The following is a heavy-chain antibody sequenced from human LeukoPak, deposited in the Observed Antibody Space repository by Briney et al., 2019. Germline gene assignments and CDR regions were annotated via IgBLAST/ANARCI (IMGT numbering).Heavy chain of an antibody. CDR1: GGSISSGGYY. Sequence: PSETLSLTCTVSGGSISSGGYYWSWIRQPPGKGLEWIGYIYHSGSTYYNPSLKSRVTISVDRSKNQFSLKLSSVTAADTAVYYCARESKWNYSLDYWGQGTLVTVSS. J-gene: IGHJ4*02. CDR3: ARESKWNYSLDY. CDR2: IYHSGST. D-gene: IGHD1-7*01. V-gene: IGHV4-30-2*01.